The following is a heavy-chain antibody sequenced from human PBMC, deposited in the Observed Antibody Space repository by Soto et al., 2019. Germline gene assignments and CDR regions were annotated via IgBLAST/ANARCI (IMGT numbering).Heavy chain of an antibody. V-gene: IGHV3-23*01. CDR2: ISDSADSA. J-gene: IGHJ3*01. CDR3: ARRYGGKIGDALDL. CDR1: GFTFRIYA. Sequence: EVQLLESGGGLVQPGGSLRLSCAASGFTFRIYAMSWFRQVPGKGLEWVSTISDSADSAYYADSVKGRFNISRDNSKNTLYLQLSSLRAADSALYYCARRYGGKIGDALDLWGQGTTVTVSS. D-gene: IGHD2-15*01.